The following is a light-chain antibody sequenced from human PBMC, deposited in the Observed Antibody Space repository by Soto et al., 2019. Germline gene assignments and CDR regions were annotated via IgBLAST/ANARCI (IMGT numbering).Light chain of an antibody. V-gene: IGKV1-39*01. Sequence: DIQMTQSPSSLSASVGDRVTITCRASQSISSYLNWYQQKPGKAPKLLIYAASSLQRGDPSRFTGSRSRKGFTLNISSLQPEDFATYYCQQSYSTPMYTFGQGTKLEIK. CDR2: AAS. J-gene: IGKJ2*01. CDR1: QSISSY. CDR3: QQSYSTPMYT.